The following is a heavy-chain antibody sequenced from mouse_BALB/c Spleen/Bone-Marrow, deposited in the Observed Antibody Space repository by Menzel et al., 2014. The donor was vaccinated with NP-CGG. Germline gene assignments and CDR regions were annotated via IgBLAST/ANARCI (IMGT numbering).Heavy chain of an antibody. CDR2: IDPANGNT. J-gene: IGHJ3*01. V-gene: IGHV14-3*02. D-gene: IGHD1-1*01. Sequence: QLQQPGAELVKPGASVKLSCTASGFNIXDTYMHWVKQRPEQGLEWIGRIDPANGNTKYDPKFQGKATITADTSSNTAYLQLSSLTSEDTAVYYCAMYYYGSSLFAYWGQGTLVTVSA. CDR1: GFNIXDTY. CDR3: AMYYYGSSLFAY.